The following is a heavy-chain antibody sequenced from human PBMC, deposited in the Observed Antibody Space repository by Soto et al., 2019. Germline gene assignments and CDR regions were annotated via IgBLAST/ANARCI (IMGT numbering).Heavy chain of an antibody. J-gene: IGHJ3*02. Sequence: GESVKVSCKGSGYSFTSYWIGWVRQMPGKGLEWMGIIYPGDSDTRYSPSFQGQVTISADKSISTAYLQWSSLKASDTAMYYCARSFSPGIAVAGTFDSWGQGTMVTVSS. D-gene: IGHD6-19*01. CDR1: GYSFTSYW. CDR3: ARSFSPGIAVAGTFDS. V-gene: IGHV5-51*01. CDR2: IYPGDSDT.